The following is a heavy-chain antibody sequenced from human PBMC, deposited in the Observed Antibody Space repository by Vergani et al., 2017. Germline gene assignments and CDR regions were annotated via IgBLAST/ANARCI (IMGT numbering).Heavy chain of an antibody. CDR3: ARGKRGCCSSTSCPRSSRYFDL. CDR1: GGSFSGYY. CDR2: INHSGST. Sequence: QVQLQQWGAGLLKPSETLSLTCAVYGGSFSGYYWSWIRQPPGKGLEWCGEINHSGSTNNNPSLKSRVTISVDTSKNQFSLKLSSVTAADTAVYYCARGKRGCCSSTSCPRSSRYFDLWGRGTLVTVSS. J-gene: IGHJ2*01. D-gene: IGHD2-2*01. V-gene: IGHV4-34*01.